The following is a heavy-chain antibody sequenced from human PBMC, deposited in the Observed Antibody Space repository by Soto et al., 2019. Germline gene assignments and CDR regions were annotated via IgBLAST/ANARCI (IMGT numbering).Heavy chain of an antibody. V-gene: IGHV4-34*01. CDR3: ARDPTVVTLVLDYYYGMDV. J-gene: IGHJ6*02. D-gene: IGHD4-17*01. Sequence: SETLSLTCAVYGWSFSGYYWSWIRQPPGKGLEWIGEINHSGSTNYNPSLKSRVTISVDTSKNQFSLKLSSVTAADTAVYYCARDPTVVTLVLDYYYGMDVWGQGTTVTVSS. CDR1: GWSFSGYY. CDR2: INHSGST.